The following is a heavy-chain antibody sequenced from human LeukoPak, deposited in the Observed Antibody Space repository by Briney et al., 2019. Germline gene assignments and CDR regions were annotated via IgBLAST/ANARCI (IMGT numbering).Heavy chain of an antibody. CDR1: GYSFTSYW. CDR3: ARQRVPAAIRFDY. V-gene: IGHV5-51*01. CDR2: IYPGDSGT. Sequence: GESLKISCKGSGYSFTSYWISWVRQMPGKGLEWMGIIYPGDSGTRYSPSFQGQVTISADKSISTAYLQWSSLKASDTAMYYCARQRVPAAIRFDYWGQGTLVTVSS. J-gene: IGHJ4*02. D-gene: IGHD2-2*02.